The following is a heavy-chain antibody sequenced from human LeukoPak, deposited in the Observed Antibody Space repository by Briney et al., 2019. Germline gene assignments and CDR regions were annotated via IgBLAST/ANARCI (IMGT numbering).Heavy chain of an antibody. CDR1: GGSISSSSYY. J-gene: IGHJ4*02. CDR2: IYYSGST. V-gene: IGHV4-39*01. Sequence: PSETLSLTCTVSGGSISSSSYYWGWIRQPPGKGLEWIGSIYYSGSTYYNPSLKSRVTISVDTSKNQFSLKLSSVTAADTAVYYCARGRTPGTGTLRYYFDYWGQGTLVTVSS. CDR3: ARGRTPGTGTLRYYFDY. D-gene: IGHD1-7*01.